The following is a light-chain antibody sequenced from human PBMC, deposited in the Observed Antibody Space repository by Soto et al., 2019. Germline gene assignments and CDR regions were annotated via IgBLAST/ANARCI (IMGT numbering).Light chain of an antibody. J-gene: IGKJ3*01. CDR1: QTVSNN. CDR2: ASS. CDR3: QQDNMTPFT. V-gene: IGKV1-39*01. Sequence: DIQMTQSPSSLSASVGDRVTITCRTSQTVSNNLNWYQRKPGKAPSLLIYASSTLQSGVPSRFIGSGSDTEFTLTISSLQPEDFATDFCQQDNMTPFTFGPGTKVDI.